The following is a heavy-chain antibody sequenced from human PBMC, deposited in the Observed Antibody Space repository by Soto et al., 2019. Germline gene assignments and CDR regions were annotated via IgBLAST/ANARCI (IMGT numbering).Heavy chain of an antibody. J-gene: IGHJ4*02. Sequence: EVQLVESGGGLVQPGGSLRLSCAASGFTFSSYWMHWVRQAPGKGLMWVSRISSDGSTTNYADSVEGRFTISRDNAKSTLYLQMNSLRAEDTAVYYCAVGLQNDCFDCWGQGTLVTVAS. CDR1: GFTFSSYW. V-gene: IGHV3-74*01. D-gene: IGHD4-4*01. CDR3: AVGLQNDCFDC. CDR2: ISSDGSTT.